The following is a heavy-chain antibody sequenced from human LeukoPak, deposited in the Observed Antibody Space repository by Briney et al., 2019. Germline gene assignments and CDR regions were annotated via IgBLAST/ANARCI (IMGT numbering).Heavy chain of an antibody. CDR3: ARVNLLAHSGSYHYFDY. CDR2: VFDSGGT. CDR1: GGSISNYW. Sequence: SETLSLTCTVSGGSISNYWWSWIRQPPGKGLEWIGYVFDSGGTNYNPSLKSRVTISVDTSKKQFSLRLSSVTAADTAVYYCARVNLLAHSGSYHYFDYWGQGTLVTVSS. D-gene: IGHD1-26*01. J-gene: IGHJ4*02. V-gene: IGHV4-59*01.